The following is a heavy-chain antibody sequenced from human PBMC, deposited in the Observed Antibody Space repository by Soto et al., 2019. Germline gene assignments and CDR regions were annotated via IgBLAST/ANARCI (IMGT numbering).Heavy chain of an antibody. V-gene: IGHV4-59*01. CDR3: ARFKGIDSSGYCYYGMDV. J-gene: IGHJ6*02. Sequence: SETLSLTCTVSGGSISSYYWSWIRQPPGKGLEWIGYIYYSGSTNYNPSLKSRVTISVDTSKNQFSLKLSSVTAADTAVYYCARFKGIDSSGYCYYGMDVWGQGTTVTVSS. CDR2: IYYSGST. CDR1: GGSISSYY. D-gene: IGHD3-22*01.